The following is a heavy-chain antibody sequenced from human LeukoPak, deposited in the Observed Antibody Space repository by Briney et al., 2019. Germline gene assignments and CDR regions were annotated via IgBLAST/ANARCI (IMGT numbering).Heavy chain of an antibody. V-gene: IGHV3-23*01. D-gene: IGHD6-25*01. CDR3: AKDPSSGWPYYFEY. CDR2: VSGSGSST. CDR1: GFTFSSYA. J-gene: IGHJ4*02. Sequence: GGSLRLSCAASGFTFSSYALGWVRQAPGKGLEWVSSVSGSGSSTYYAGSVKGRFTISRDNSKNTLYLQMNSLRAEDSAIYYCAKDPSSGWPYYFEYWGQGTLVTVSS.